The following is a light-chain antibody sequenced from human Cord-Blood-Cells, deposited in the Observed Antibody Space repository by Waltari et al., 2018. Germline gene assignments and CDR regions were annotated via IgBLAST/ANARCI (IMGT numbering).Light chain of an antibody. Sequence: SYELTQPPSVSVSPGQTARITCSGDALPKQYANWYQQKPGQAPVLVIYKDSERPSGIPERFSGSSSGTTVTLTISGVQAVDEADYYCQSADSSGTYVVFGGGTKLTVL. CDR1: ALPKQY. CDR3: QSADSSGTYVV. J-gene: IGLJ2*01. CDR2: KDS. V-gene: IGLV3-25*03.